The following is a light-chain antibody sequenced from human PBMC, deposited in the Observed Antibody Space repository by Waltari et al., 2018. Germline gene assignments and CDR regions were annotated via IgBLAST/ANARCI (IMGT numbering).Light chain of an antibody. CDR1: PGAFTSSLY. Sequence: QAVVTQEPSLTVSPGRTVTLTCGSSPGAFTSSLYPSWVQQKPGQVPRTLLYDTSNKHAGPARRFSAYLIGGKAALTLSGALPDDEAEYYCLLWYSGARWVFGGGSKLSVL. CDR2: DTS. CDR3: LLWYSGARWV. V-gene: IGLV7-46*01. J-gene: IGLJ3*02.